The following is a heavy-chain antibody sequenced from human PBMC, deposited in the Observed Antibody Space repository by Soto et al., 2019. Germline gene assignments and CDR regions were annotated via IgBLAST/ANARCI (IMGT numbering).Heavy chain of an antibody. Sequence: QVHLVQSAAEVKKPGSSVRVSCTVSAGTFGRNTIVWVRQAPEQGHECMGHIVPIFGTFKYAQKFQGRVTFTADESTTTAYMDLSSLTSEDTSVYFCARDLNWALDYWGQGPLVTVSS. CDR3: ARDLNWALDY. CDR1: AGTFGRNT. CDR2: IVPIFGTF. D-gene: IGHD7-27*01. V-gene: IGHV1-69*01. J-gene: IGHJ4*02.